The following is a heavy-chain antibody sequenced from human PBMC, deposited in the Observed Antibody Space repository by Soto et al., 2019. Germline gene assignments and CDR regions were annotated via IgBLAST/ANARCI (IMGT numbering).Heavy chain of an antibody. CDR2: ISAYNGNT. Sequence: GASVKVSCKASGYTFTSYGISWGRQAPGQGLEWMGWISAYNGNTNYAQKLQGRVTMTTDTSTSTPYMELRSLKSDDTAVYYCASFPPPVVVQASMLGYCRGGSCGDRLRHYGMDVWGQGTTGTVSS. CDR1: GYTFTSYG. V-gene: IGHV1-18*01. CDR3: ASFPPPVVVQASMLGYCRGGSCGDRLRHYGMDV. J-gene: IGHJ6*02. D-gene: IGHD2-15*01.